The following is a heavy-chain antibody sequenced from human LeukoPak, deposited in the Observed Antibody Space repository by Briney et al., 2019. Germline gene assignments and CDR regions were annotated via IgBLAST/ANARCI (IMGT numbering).Heavy chain of an antibody. CDR2: INSDGSST. CDR3: ARDPEGAVAAVNWFDP. V-gene: IGHV3-74*01. CDR1: GFTFSSYW. J-gene: IGHJ5*02. Sequence: GGSLRLSCAASGFTFSSYWMHWVRQAPRKGLVWVSRINSDGSSTSYADSVKGRFTISRDNAKNTLYLQMNSLRAEDTAVYYCARDPEGAVAAVNWFDPWGQGTLVTVSS. D-gene: IGHD6-19*01.